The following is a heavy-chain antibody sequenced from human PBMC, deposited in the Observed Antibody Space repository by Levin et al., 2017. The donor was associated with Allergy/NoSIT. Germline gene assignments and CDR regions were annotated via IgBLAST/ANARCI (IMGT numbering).Heavy chain of an antibody. Sequence: GESLKISCKVSGYTLTELSMHWVRQAPGKGLEWMGGFDPEDGETIYAQKFQGRVTMTEDTSTDTAYMELSSLRSEDTAVYYCATDLTGGSFQHWGQGTLVTVSS. D-gene: IGHD3-16*01. CDR3: ATDLTGGSFQH. CDR1: GYTLTELS. J-gene: IGHJ1*01. CDR2: FDPEDGET. V-gene: IGHV1-24*01.